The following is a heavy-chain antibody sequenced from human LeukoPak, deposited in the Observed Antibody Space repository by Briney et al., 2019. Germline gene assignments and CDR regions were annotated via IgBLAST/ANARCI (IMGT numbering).Heavy chain of an antibody. CDR1: GGSFSGYY. V-gene: IGHV4-59*01. CDR3: ARGIRSAGY. D-gene: IGHD1-14*01. CDR2: IYYSGST. Sequence: SETLSLTCAVYGGSFSGYYWSWIRQPPGKGLEWIGYIYYSGSTNYNPSLKSRVTISVDTSKNQFSLKLSSVTAADTAVYYCARGIRSAGYWGQGTLVTVSS. J-gene: IGHJ4*02.